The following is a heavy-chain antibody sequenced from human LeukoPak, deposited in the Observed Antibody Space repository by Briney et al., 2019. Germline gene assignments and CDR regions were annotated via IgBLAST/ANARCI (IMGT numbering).Heavy chain of an antibody. Sequence: PGGSLRLSCAASGFTVSSNYMSWVRQAPGKGLEWVAFIRYDGSDKYYADSVKGRFTISRDSSKNTVYLQMNSLRDEDTAVYYCAKAPYRGGSSWTEFDYWGQGTLVTVSS. J-gene: IGHJ4*02. CDR2: IRYDGSDK. CDR3: AKAPYRGGSSWTEFDY. V-gene: IGHV3-30*02. D-gene: IGHD6-13*01. CDR1: GFTVSSNY.